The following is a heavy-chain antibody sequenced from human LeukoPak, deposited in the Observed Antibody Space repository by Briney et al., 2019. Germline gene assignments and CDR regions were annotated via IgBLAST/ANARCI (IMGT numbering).Heavy chain of an antibody. J-gene: IGHJ4*02. CDR1: GGTFSSYA. CDR3: ASLGVYGSGSYYKKYYFDY. Sequence: SVKVSCKASGGTFSSYAISWVRQAPGQGLGWMGGIIPIFGTANYAQKFQGRVTITADESTSTAYMELSSLRSEDTAVYYCASLGVYGSGSYYKKYYFDYWGQGTLVTVSS. D-gene: IGHD3-10*01. CDR2: IIPIFGTA. V-gene: IGHV1-69*13.